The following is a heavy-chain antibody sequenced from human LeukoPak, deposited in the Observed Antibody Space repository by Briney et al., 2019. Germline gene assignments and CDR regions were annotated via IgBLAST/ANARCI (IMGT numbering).Heavy chain of an antibody. CDR2: IIPIFGTA. CDR3: ARGAMVTDYYYYMDV. D-gene: IGHD5-18*01. Sequence: GASVKVSCKASGGTFSSYAISWVRQAPGQGPEWMGRIIPIFGTANYAQKFQGRVTITTDESTSTAYMELSSLRSEDTAVYYCARGAMVTDYYYYMDVWGKGTTVTVSS. J-gene: IGHJ6*03. CDR1: GGTFSSYA. V-gene: IGHV1-69*05.